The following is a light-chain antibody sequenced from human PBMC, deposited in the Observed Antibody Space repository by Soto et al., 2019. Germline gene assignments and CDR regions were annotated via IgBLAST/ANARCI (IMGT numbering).Light chain of an antibody. CDR1: QSFRGL. Sequence: EVVLTQSAVTLCVSRGERCTLSCRASQSFRGLLAWYQQKPGQAPRLLIYDAYNRATGIPPRFSGSGSGTDFTLTISSLEPEDSAVYYCQQRHMWPITFGQGTRLEI. CDR2: DAY. CDR3: QQRHMWPIT. J-gene: IGKJ5*01. V-gene: IGKV3-11*01.